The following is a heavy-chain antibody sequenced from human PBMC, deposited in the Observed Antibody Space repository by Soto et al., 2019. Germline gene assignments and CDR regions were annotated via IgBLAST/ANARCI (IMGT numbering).Heavy chain of an antibody. J-gene: IGHJ4*02. D-gene: IGHD6-13*01. V-gene: IGHV1-69*02. CDR2: IIPILGIA. CDR1: GGTFSSYT. Sequence: QVQLVQSGAEVKKPGSSVKASCKASGGTFSSYTISWVRQAPGQGLEWMGRIIPILGIANYAQKFQGRVRITADKATSTAYMELSSLRSEDTAVYYCASFSLAGIAAANRDYWGQGTLVTVSS. CDR3: ASFSLAGIAAANRDY.